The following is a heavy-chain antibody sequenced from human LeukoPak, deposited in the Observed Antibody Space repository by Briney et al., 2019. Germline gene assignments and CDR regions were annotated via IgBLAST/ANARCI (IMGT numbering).Heavy chain of an antibody. D-gene: IGHD3-16*01. CDR1: GLSFSNYW. V-gene: IGHV3-74*01. J-gene: IGHJ4*02. CDR2: TNLHGTAV. Sequence: GGSLRLSCEVSGLSFSNYWMHWVRQAPGEGLVWVARTNLHGTAVDYADSVKGRFIISRDNAKNTLFLQMNSLRVEDTAVYYCASAYTYVRLGDHWGQGTLVTVSS. CDR3: ASAYTYVRLGDH.